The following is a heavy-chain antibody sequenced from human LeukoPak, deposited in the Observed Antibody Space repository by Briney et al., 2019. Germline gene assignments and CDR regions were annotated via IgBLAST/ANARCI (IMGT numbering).Heavy chain of an antibody. Sequence: ASVKVSCKVSGHTLTELSMHWVRQAPGKGLEWMGGFDPEDGETIYAQKFQGRVTMTEDTSTDTAYMELSNLRSEDTAVYYCATDLGGNPYFDYWGQGTLVTVSS. J-gene: IGHJ4*02. CDR2: FDPEDGET. CDR3: ATDLGGNPYFDY. CDR1: GHTLTELS. V-gene: IGHV1-24*01. D-gene: IGHD4-23*01.